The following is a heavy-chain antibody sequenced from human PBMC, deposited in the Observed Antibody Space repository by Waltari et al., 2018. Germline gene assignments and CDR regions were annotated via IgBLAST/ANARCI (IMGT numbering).Heavy chain of an antibody. D-gene: IGHD3-3*01. V-gene: IGHV3-74*01. CDR1: GFTFSSYW. Sequence: EVQLVESGGGLVQPGGSLRLSCAVSGFTFSSYWMHWVRQAPGKGLVWVSRINSDGSSTSYADSVKGRFTISRDNAKNTLYLQMNSLRAEDTAVYYCARGIFLEWLFVDYWGQGTLVTVSS. J-gene: IGHJ4*02. CDR3: ARGIFLEWLFVDY. CDR2: INSDGSST.